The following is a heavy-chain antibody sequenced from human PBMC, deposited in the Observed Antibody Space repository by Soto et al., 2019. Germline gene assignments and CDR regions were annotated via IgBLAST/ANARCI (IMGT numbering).Heavy chain of an antibody. Sequence: GGSLRLSCTPFGFNFDAYAISWVRQAPGKGLEWVSAVTATAESAYYTDSVRGRFIITRDNSDNMLYLQMSSLRVEDTAIYFCASGRYYARPQDLWGRGTQVTVSS. CDR2: VTATAESA. V-gene: IGHV3-23*01. J-gene: IGHJ5*02. D-gene: IGHD3-10*01. CDR3: ASGRYYARPQDL. CDR1: GFNFDAYA.